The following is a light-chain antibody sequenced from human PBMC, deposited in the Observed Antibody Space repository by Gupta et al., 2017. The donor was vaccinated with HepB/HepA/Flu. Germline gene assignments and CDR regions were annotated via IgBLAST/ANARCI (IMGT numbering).Light chain of an antibody. CDR2: GAA. V-gene: IGKV3-15*01. CDR3: QQYNKWPPLT. J-gene: IGKJ4*01. CDR1: QSVSRN. Sequence: EIVLTHSPLTLSVSPGERATLSCRASQSVSRNLAWYKQRPRQAPRLLIYGAATSDTGIPARFSGSGYGKEFTLTITSRQSEDFAVYYCQQYNKWPPLTFGGGTKVEIK.